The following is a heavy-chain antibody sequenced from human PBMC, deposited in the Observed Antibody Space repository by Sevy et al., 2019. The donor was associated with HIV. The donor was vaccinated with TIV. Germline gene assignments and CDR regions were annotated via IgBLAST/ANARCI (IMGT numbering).Heavy chain of an antibody. J-gene: IGHJ3*02. D-gene: IGHD2-15*01. CDR3: ARDGGYCSGGSCYNDAFDI. CDR1: GFTVSRNY. V-gene: IGHV3-53*01. Sequence: GGSLRLSCAASGFTVSRNYMSWVRQAPGKGLEWVSVIYSGGSTYYADSVKGRFTISRDNSKNTLYLQRNSLRAEDTAVYYCARDGGYCSGGSCYNDAFDIWGQGTMVTVSS. CDR2: IYSGGST.